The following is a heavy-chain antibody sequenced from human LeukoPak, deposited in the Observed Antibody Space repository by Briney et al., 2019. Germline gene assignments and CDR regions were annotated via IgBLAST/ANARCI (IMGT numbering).Heavy chain of an antibody. J-gene: IGHJ4*02. D-gene: IGHD7-27*01. CDR2: IIPILGIA. V-gene: IGHV1-69*04. CDR3: AMSNWGLNLLYD. CDR1: GGTFSSYA. Sequence: ASVKVSCKASGGTFSSYAISWVRQAPGQGLEWMGRIIPILGIANYAQKFQGRVTITADKSTSTAYMELSGLRSEDTAVYYCAMSNWGLNLLYDWGQGTLVTVSS.